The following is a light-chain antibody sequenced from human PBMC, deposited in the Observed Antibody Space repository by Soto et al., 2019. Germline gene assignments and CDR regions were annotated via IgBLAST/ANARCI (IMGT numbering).Light chain of an antibody. CDR2: KAS. V-gene: IGKV1-5*03. CDR1: QSISSW. J-gene: IGKJ1*01. Sequence: DIQMTQSPSTLSASVGDRVTITCRASQSISSWLAWYQQKPGKAPKLLIYKASSLESGVPSRFSGSGSGTEFTLTISSLQPDDFATYYCQQYWTFGQGTTVEIK. CDR3: QQYWT.